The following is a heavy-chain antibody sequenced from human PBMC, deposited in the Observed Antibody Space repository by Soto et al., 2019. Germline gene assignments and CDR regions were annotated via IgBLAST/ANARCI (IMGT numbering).Heavy chain of an antibody. D-gene: IGHD6-19*01. CDR2: VYSGGDT. J-gene: IGHJ6*02. Sequence: LRLSCAASGFIVSNTYMSWVRQAPGKGLEWVSVVYSGGDTYYSDSVKGRFTISRDNSKNTLDLQMNNLRAEDTALYYCVTNSALRVGSNDWYINYYGMDVWGQGTPDPVSS. CDR3: VTNSALRVGSNDWYINYYGMDV. CDR1: GFIVSNTY. V-gene: IGHV3-53*01.